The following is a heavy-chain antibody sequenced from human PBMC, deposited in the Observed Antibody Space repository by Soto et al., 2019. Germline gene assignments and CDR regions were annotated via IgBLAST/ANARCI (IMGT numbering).Heavy chain of an antibody. CDR3: ARAGIAVAQFDY. CDR1: GYTFTSYA. J-gene: IGHJ4*02. Sequence: QVQLVQSGAEEKKPGASVKVSCKASGYTFTSYAMHWVRQAPGQRLEWMGWINAGNGNTKYSQKFQGRVTITRDTSASTAYMELNSLRSEDTAVYYCARAGIAVAQFDYWGQGTLVTVSS. CDR2: INAGNGNT. D-gene: IGHD6-19*01. V-gene: IGHV1-3*05.